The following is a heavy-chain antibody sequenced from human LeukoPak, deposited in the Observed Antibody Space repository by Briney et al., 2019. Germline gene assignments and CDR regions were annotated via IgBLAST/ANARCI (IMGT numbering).Heavy chain of an antibody. CDR3: ARLWPTLLAQYYFDY. V-gene: IGHV1-18*01. CDR2: ISAYNGNT. CDR1: GYTFTSYG. J-gene: IGHJ4*02. Sequence: GASVKVSSKASGYTFTSYGISWVRQAPGQGLEWMGWISAYNGNTNYAQKLQGRVTMTTDTSTSTAYMELRSLRSDDTAVYYCARLWPTLLAQYYFDYWGQGTLVTVSS. D-gene: IGHD3-16*01.